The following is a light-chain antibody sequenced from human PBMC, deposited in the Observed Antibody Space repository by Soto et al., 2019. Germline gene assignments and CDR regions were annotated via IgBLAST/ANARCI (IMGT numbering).Light chain of an antibody. CDR2: LGS. CDR1: QSLLHSNGYTY. V-gene: IGKV2-28*01. Sequence: DIVMTQSPLSLPVTPGEPASISCRSSQSLLHSNGYTYLDWYLQKPGQSPQLLIYLGSTRASGVPDRFSGSGTGTDLTLRISRVEAEDVGVYYCMQTLQAPWAFGQGTKVEIK. CDR3: MQTLQAPWA. J-gene: IGKJ1*01.